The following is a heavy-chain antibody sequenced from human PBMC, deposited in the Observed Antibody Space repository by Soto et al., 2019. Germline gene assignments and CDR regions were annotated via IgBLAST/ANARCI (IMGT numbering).Heavy chain of an antibody. J-gene: IGHJ5*02. CDR2: IIPIFGTA. CDR1: GGTFRSYA. CDR3: ARVGGYCSSTSCLWFDP. Sequence: SVKVCCKASGGTFRSYAISGVRQAPGQGLEWMGGIIPIFGTANYAQKFQGRVTITADESTSTAYMELSSLRSEDTAVYYCARVGGYCSSTSCLWFDPWGQGTLVTVSS. D-gene: IGHD2-2*01. V-gene: IGHV1-69*13.